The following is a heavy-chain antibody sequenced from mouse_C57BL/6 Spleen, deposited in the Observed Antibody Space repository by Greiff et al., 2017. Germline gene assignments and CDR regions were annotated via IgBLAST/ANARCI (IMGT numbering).Heavy chain of an antibody. V-gene: IGHV1-80*01. J-gene: IGHJ4*01. CDR2: IYPGDGDT. Sequence: QVQLQQSGAELVKPGASVKISCIASGYAFSSYWMNWVKQRPGKGLEWIGQIYPGDGDTNYNGKFKGKATLTADKSSSTAYMQLSSLTSKDSAVDFCASTGRYAMDYWGQGTSVTVSS. CDR3: ASTGRYAMDY. D-gene: IGHD4-1*02. CDR1: GYAFSSYW.